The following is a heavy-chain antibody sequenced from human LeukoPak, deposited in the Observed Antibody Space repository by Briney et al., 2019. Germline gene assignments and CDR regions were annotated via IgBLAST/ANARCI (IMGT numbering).Heavy chain of an antibody. CDR2: ISYDGSNK. J-gene: IGHJ4*02. Sequence: GGSLRLSCAASGFTFSSYAMHWVRQAPGKGLEWVAVISYDGSNKYYADSVKGRFIISRDNSKNTLYLQMNSLRAEDTAVYYCARDRLTYQPLRGLAYWGQGTLVTVSS. CDR1: GFTFSSYA. CDR3: ARDRLTYQPLRGLAY. V-gene: IGHV3-30-3*01. D-gene: IGHD3-16*01.